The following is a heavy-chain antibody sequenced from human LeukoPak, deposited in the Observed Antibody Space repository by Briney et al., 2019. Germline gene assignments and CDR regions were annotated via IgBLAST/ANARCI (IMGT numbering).Heavy chain of an antibody. CDR2: ISGHNGNT. CDR1: RYSFHKFG. Sequence: ASVKVSCKASRYSFHKFGISRVRQAPGRGLEWMGWISGHNGNTDSAQKLQDRVTMTTDNSMSTAYLELRSLRSDDTAVYFCVRVGCAYGAPGGFDFWGQGTLVTVSS. V-gene: IGHV1-18*01. J-gene: IGHJ4*02. D-gene: IGHD2-21*01. CDR3: VRVGCAYGAPGGFDF.